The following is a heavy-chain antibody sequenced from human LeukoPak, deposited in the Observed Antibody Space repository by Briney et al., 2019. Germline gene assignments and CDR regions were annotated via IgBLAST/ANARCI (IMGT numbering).Heavy chain of an antibody. Sequence: GGSLRLSCAASGFTFSSYSMNWVRQAPGKGLEWVSSISSSSSYIYYADSVKGRFTISRDNAKNSLYLQMNSLRAEDTAVYYCARATVSYNWFDPWGQGTLVTVSS. CDR1: GFTFSSYS. D-gene: IGHD4-17*01. CDR2: ISSSSSYI. V-gene: IGHV3-21*01. J-gene: IGHJ5*02. CDR3: ARATVSYNWFDP.